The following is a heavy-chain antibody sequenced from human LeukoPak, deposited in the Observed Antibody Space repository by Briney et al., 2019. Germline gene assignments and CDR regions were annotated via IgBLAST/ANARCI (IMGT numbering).Heavy chain of an antibody. CDR3: ARYKYYYDSGDYKRSDY. J-gene: IGHJ4*02. D-gene: IGHD3-22*01. CDR2: ISASGYST. Sequence: PGGSLRLSCAASGFTFSSFAMGWVRQAPGKGLEWVSPISASGYSTNYADSVKGRLTISRDNSKNTLYLQMDSLRDEDTAMYFCARYKYYYDSGDYKRSDYWGQGTLVTVSS. V-gene: IGHV3-23*01. CDR1: GFTFSSFA.